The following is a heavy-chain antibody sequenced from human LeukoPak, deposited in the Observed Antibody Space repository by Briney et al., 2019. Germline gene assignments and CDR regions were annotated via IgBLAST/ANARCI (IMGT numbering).Heavy chain of an antibody. Sequence: GGSLRLSCAASGFTFSSHTMNRVRQAPGKGLEWVSSISSTSTSIYHADSVKGRFTISRDNTKHSLQLQMDSLRAEDTAVYYCARGFRAFDFWAQGTMVTVSS. CDR2: ISSTSTSI. J-gene: IGHJ3*01. CDR1: GFTFSSHT. CDR3: ARGFRAFDF. V-gene: IGHV3-21*01.